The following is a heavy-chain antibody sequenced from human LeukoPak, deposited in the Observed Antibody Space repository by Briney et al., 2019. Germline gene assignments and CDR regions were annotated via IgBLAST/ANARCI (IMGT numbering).Heavy chain of an antibody. V-gene: IGHV3-30*03. CDR1: GFTFSSYG. J-gene: IGHJ6*02. Sequence: GGSLRLSCAASGFTFSSYGMHWVRQAPGKGLEWVAVISYDGSNKYYADSVKGRFTISRDNSKNTLYLQMNSLRAEDTAVYYCARETYYYYGMDVWGQGTTVTVSS. CDR3: ARETYYYYGMDV. CDR2: ISYDGSNK.